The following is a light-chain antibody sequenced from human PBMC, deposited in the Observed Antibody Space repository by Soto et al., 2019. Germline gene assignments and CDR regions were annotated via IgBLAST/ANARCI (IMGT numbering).Light chain of an antibody. CDR3: HQYGISPPVT. J-gene: IGKJ5*01. CDR1: QSVSSSY. V-gene: IGKV3-20*01. CDR2: GAS. Sequence: ENVLTQSPGTLSLSPGERATLSCRASQSVSSSYLAWYQQKPGQAPRLLIYGASSRATGIPDRFSGSGSGTDFTLTISRLETEDFAMYYCHQYGISPPVTFGQGTRLEIK.